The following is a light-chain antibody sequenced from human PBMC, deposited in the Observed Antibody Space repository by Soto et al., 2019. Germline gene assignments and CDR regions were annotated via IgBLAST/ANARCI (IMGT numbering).Light chain of an antibody. CDR3: QQYDGTPIT. V-gene: IGKV1-39*01. Sequence: QMTQSPSSLSASAGDRVTITCRASQSISRYLNWYQQKPGKAPNLLIYVASSLQSEVPSRFSGSGSGTDFTLTITSLQPEDVATYYCQQYDGTPITFGQGTRLEI. CDR2: VAS. CDR1: QSISRY. J-gene: IGKJ5*01.